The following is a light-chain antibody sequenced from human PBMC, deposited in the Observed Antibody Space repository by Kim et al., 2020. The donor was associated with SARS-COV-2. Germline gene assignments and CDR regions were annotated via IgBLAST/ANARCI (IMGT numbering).Light chain of an antibody. J-gene: IGLJ1*01. CDR1: NIGSKS. Sequence: VAPGKTARTTCGGNNIGSKSVHWYQQKPGQAPVLVIYYDSDRPSGIPERFSGSNSGNTATLTISRVEAGDEADYYCQVWDSSSDHVFGTGTKVTVL. CDR2: YDS. V-gene: IGLV3-21*04. CDR3: QVWDSSSDHV.